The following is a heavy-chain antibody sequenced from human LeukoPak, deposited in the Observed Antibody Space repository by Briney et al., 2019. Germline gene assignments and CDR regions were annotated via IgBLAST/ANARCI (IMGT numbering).Heavy chain of an antibody. J-gene: IGHJ4*02. CDR1: GFTFSSYA. CDR2: ISGSGGGT. Sequence: GGSLRLSCAASGFTFSSYAMSWVRQAPGKGLEWVSAISGSGGGTYYADSVKGRFTISRDNSKNTLYLQMNSLRAEDTAVYYCARDYGQDRYFDWLFAHPDYWGQGTLVTVSS. CDR3: ARDYGQDRYFDWLFAHPDY. D-gene: IGHD3-9*01. V-gene: IGHV3-23*01.